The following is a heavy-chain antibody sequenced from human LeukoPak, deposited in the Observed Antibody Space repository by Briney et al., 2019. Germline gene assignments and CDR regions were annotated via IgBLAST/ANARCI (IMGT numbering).Heavy chain of an antibody. D-gene: IGHD6-19*01. J-gene: IGHJ3*02. Sequence: SQTLSLTCTVSGGSISSGGYYWSWIRQHPGKGLEWIGYIYYSGSTYYNPSLKSRVTISVDTSKNQFSLKLSSVTAADTAVYYCARDGAVAGTSPFDIWGQGTMVTVSS. CDR1: GGSISSGGYY. CDR3: ARDGAVAGTSPFDI. CDR2: IYYSGST. V-gene: IGHV4-31*03.